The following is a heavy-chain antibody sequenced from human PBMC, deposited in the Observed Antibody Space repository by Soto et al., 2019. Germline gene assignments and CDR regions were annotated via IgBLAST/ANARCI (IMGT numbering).Heavy chain of an antibody. D-gene: IGHD1-26*01. V-gene: IGHV3-74*01. CDR1: GFTFNTHW. CDR3: ARGGAMGVDY. J-gene: IGHJ4*02. Sequence: GGSLRLSCTASGFTFNTHWIHWVRQAPGKGLVWVSRIYFDGITTNYADSVKGRLTVSRDNAKNTVYLHVNTLRDEDTAVYYCARGGAMGVDYWGQGTLVTVSS. CDR2: IYFDGITT.